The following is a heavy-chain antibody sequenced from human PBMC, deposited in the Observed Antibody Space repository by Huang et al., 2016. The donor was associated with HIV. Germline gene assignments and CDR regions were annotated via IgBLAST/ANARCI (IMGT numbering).Heavy chain of an antibody. CDR3: ARDPYYSNRWKRNDASFL. CDR1: GYDFGSYG. J-gene: IGHJ3*01. V-gene: IGHV1-18*01. CDR2: IGSDSRDT. D-gene: IGHD4-4*01. Sequence: QVQLVQSGGEVMQPGASVRVSCKASGYDFGSYGMSWVRQAPGQGLEWRGWIGSDSRDTSPAQKFQGRVTMTTDTSTTTTYMELRSLRSDDTAMYYCARDPYYSNRWKRNDASFLWGQGTMITVSS.